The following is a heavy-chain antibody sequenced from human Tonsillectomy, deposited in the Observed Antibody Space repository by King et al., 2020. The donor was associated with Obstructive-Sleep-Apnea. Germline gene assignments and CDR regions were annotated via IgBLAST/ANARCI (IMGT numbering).Heavy chain of an antibody. Sequence: VQLVESGGGLVQPGGSLRLSCEASGFIFSRYSMNWSRQAPGKGLELVSYINSGSSEIYYADSVQGRFTISRDNARNSLYLQMNSLRAEDTAVYYCVRDLHWAFDIWGQGTMVTVSS. CDR2: INSGSSEI. V-gene: IGHV3-48*01. CDR1: GFIFSRYS. J-gene: IGHJ3*02. CDR3: VRDLHWAFDI.